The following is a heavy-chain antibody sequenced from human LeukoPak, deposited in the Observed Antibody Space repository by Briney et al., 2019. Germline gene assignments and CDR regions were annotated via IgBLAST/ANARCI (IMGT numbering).Heavy chain of an antibody. J-gene: IGHJ4*02. Sequence: ISPSGDATLYAQKFQGRVTMTRDTSTSTLYMDLSSLRSEDTAVYYCATDSPKGYLTVDYWGQGTLVTVSS. V-gene: IGHV1-46*01. CDR2: ISPSGDAT. CDR3: ATDSPKGYLTVDY. D-gene: IGHD3-16*02.